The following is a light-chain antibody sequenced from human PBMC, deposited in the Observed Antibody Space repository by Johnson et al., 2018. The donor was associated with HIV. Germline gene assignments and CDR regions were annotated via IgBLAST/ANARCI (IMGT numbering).Light chain of an antibody. V-gene: IGLV1-51*01. CDR2: DNH. J-gene: IGLJ1*01. CDR3: GTWDTSLRAGV. CDR1: SSNIGNND. Sequence: QSVLTQPPSVSAAPGQKVTISCSGSSSNIGNNDVSWYQQLPGTAPKLLIYDNHKRPSGIPDRLSGSKSGPSATLGITASHPGDEADYYCGTWDTSLRAGVFGTGTKVTVL.